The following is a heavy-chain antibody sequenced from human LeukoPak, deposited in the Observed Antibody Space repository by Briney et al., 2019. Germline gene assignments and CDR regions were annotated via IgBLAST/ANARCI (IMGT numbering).Heavy chain of an antibody. J-gene: IGHJ4*02. CDR3: ARVTGAYYY. CDR2: ISISGGTI. Sequence: PRGSLRLSCAASGFTFSSYTMTWVRQAPGQGLEWLSCISISGGTIFYADSVKGRFTISRDNAKNSLYLQMNSLRNENTAVYYCARVTGAYYYWGQGTLVTVSS. CDR1: GFTFSSYT. V-gene: IGHV3-48*02. D-gene: IGHD3-16*01.